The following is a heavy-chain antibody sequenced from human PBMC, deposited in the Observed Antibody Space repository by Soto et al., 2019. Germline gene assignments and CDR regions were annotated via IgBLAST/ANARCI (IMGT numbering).Heavy chain of an antibody. CDR1: GFNFGDYG. V-gene: IGHV3-30*18. CDR3: AKETIAVAGPNYFDF. CDR2: IGNDGAAR. D-gene: IGHD6-19*01. Sequence: QAGGSLRLSCVASGFNFGDYGMHWVRHTPGKGLEWVAVIGNDGAARFYGDSVKGRFTISRDNSRSTFYLQMNSLRPEDTAIYYCAKETIAVAGPNYFDFWGQGTQVTVSS. J-gene: IGHJ4*02.